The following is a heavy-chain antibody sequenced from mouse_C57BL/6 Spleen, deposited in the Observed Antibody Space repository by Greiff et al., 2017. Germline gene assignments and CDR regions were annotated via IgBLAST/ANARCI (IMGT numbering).Heavy chain of an antibody. CDR2: IWSGGST. V-gene: IGHV2-2*01. CDR1: GFSLTSYG. CDR3: ARNYYDYDGGAWFAY. Sequence: QVQLQQSGPGLVQPSQSLSITCTVSGFSLTSYGVHWVRQSPGKGLEWLGVIWSGGSTDYNAAFISRLSISKDNSKSQVFFKMNSLQADDTAIYYCARNYYDYDGGAWFAYWGQGTLVTVSA. J-gene: IGHJ3*01. D-gene: IGHD2-4*01.